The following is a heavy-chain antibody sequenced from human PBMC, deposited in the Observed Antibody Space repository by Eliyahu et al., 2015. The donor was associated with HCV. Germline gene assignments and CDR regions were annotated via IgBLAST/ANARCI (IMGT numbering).Heavy chain of an antibody. CDR3: VRDWALNLVVAHGRAFDS. CDR1: GGTFATFS. Sequence: QVQLVQSGAEVKKPGXSVXVSCXASGGTFATFSFSWVRQAPGQGLEWVGRIIPLIAKEDYAQNFQGRLRITTEESTNTAYMELRNLRSDDTAVYYCVRDWALNLVVAHGRAFDSWGQGTMVTVSS. D-gene: IGHD2-21*01. V-gene: IGHV1-69*05. CDR2: IIPLIAKE. J-gene: IGHJ3*02.